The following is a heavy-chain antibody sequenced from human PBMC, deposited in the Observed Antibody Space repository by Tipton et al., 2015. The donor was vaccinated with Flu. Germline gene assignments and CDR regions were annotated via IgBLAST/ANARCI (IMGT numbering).Heavy chain of an antibody. CDR1: GFTFDDYT. V-gene: IGHV3-74*01. D-gene: IGHD4-17*01. Sequence: SLRLSCAASGFTFDDYTMHWVRQAPGKGLEWVSSINSDGSGTNYADSVKGRFTISRDNTKNTLYLQMNSLRAEDTAVYYCARGTVTNWGQGTLVTVSS. CDR3: ARGTVTN. J-gene: IGHJ4*02. CDR2: INSDGSGT.